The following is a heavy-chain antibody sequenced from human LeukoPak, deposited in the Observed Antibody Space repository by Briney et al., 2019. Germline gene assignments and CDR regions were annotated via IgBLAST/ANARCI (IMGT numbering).Heavy chain of an antibody. Sequence: GSSVKVSYKASGGTFSSYTISWVRQAPGQGLEWMGRIIPILGIANYAQKFQGRVTITADKSTSTAYMELSSLRSEDTAVYYCARGSSGSDYYYYGMDVWGQGTTVTVSS. CDR1: GGTFSSYT. V-gene: IGHV1-69*02. CDR3: ARGSSGSDYYYYGMDV. J-gene: IGHJ6*02. CDR2: IIPILGIA. D-gene: IGHD3-22*01.